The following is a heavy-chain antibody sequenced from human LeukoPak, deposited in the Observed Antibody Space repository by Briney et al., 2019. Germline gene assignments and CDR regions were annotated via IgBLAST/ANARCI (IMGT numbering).Heavy chain of an antibody. CDR3: ARRGSGSSFYYYYYMDV. Sequence: ASVKVSCKASGYTFTSYDINWVRQATGQGLEWMGWMNPNSGNTGYAQKFLGRVTMTRNTSISTAYMELSSLRSEDTAAYYCARRGSGSSFYYYYYMDVWGKGTTVTVSS. CDR1: GYTFTSYD. CDR2: MNPNSGNT. J-gene: IGHJ6*03. D-gene: IGHD1-26*01. V-gene: IGHV1-8*01.